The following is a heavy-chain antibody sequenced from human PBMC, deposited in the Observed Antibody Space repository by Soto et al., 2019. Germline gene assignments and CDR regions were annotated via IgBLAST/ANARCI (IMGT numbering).Heavy chain of an antibody. D-gene: IGHD2-2*01. V-gene: IGHV3-7*05. J-gene: IGHJ6*02. CDR1: GFTFSSYW. CDR3: ARFTFGLVVGPLPYYYYYGMDV. CDR2: IKQNGSEK. Sequence: EVQLVESGGGLVQPGGSLRLSCAVSGFTFSSYWMSWVRQAPGKGLEWVANIKQNGSEKYYVDFVKGRFTISRDNAKNSLYLQMNSLRAEDTAVYYCARFTFGLVVGPLPYYYYYGMDVWGQGTTVTVSS.